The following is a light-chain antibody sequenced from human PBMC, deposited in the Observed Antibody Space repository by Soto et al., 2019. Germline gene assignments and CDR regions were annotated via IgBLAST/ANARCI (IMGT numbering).Light chain of an antibody. J-gene: IGLJ3*02. CDR2: RNN. CDR3: ATWDDSLRGRV. V-gene: IGLV1-47*01. CDR1: RSNIGRNF. Sequence: QSVLTQPPSASGTPGQRVTISCSGSRSNIGRNFAYWYQHVPGTAPRLLIQRNNERPSGVPDRFSGSKSGTSVSLAISGLRSDDEATYYCATWDDSLRGRVFGGGTKVTVL.